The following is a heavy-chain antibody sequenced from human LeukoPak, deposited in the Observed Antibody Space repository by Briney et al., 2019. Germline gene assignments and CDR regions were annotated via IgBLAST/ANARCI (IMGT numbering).Heavy chain of an antibody. CDR3: TRMTTGHDY. Sequence: SETLSLTCAVSGVSFDDYYWAWVRQTPGKGLEWIGEINHSGYTNDSPSLKSRVTISIDTSRKQFSLNLRSVTVADAGTYYCTRMTTGHDYWGQGTLVTVSS. CDR2: INHSGYT. D-gene: IGHD4-17*01. V-gene: IGHV4-34*01. CDR1: GVSFDDYY. J-gene: IGHJ4*02.